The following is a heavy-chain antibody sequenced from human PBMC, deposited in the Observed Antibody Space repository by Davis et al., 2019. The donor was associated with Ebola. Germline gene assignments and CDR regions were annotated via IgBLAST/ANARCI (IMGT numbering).Heavy chain of an antibody. J-gene: IGHJ4*02. Sequence: PSETLSLTCTVSGGSISSSSYYWGWIRQPPGKGLEWIGSIYYSGSTYYNPSLKSRVTISVDTSKNQFSLKLSSVTAADTAVYYCARGSRSGGSCYSDYWGQGTLVTVSS. D-gene: IGHD2-15*01. CDR1: GGSISSSSYY. CDR3: ARGSRSGGSCYSDY. V-gene: IGHV4-39*07. CDR2: IYYSGST.